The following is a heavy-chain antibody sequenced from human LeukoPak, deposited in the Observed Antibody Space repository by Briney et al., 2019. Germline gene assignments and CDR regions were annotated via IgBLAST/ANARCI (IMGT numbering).Heavy chain of an antibody. J-gene: IGHJ4*02. Sequence: QPGGSLRLSCAASGFTFDDYAMHWVRQAPGKGLEWVSGISWNSGSIGYADSVKGRFTISRDNAKNSLYLQMNSLRAEDTALYYCAKDIAPISRGSYSEYYFDYWGQGTLVTVSS. V-gene: IGHV3-9*01. CDR3: AKDIAPISRGSYSEYYFDY. CDR1: GFTFDDYA. D-gene: IGHD1-26*01. CDR2: ISWNSGSI.